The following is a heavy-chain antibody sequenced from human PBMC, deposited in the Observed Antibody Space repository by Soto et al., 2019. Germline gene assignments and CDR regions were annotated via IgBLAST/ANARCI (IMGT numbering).Heavy chain of an antibody. D-gene: IGHD6-13*01. CDR2: INPSGDST. CDR3: AKVDVSTAGSFDY. J-gene: IGHJ4*02. CDR1: GFTFSRHG. Sequence: GGSLRLSCVASGFTFSRHGLSWVRQAPGKGLEWVSTINPSGDSTFYADSVKGRFTISRDNSKNTVYLQMNSLSAGDTAVYLCAKVDVSTAGSFDYWGQGALVTVSS. V-gene: IGHV3-23*01.